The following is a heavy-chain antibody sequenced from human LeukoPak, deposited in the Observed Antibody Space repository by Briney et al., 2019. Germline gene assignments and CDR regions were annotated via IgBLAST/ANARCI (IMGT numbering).Heavy chain of an antibody. J-gene: IGHJ4*02. CDR1: GYSVSSGYY. CDR3: ARAYDFWSGPDY. D-gene: IGHD3-3*01. CDR2: IYTSGST. V-gene: IGHV4-38-2*01. Sequence: PSETLSLTCAVSGYSVSSGYYWGWIRQPPGKGLEWIGRIYTSGSTNYNPSLKSRVTMSVDTSKNQFSLKLSSVTAADTAVYYCARAYDFWSGPDYWGQGTLVTVSS.